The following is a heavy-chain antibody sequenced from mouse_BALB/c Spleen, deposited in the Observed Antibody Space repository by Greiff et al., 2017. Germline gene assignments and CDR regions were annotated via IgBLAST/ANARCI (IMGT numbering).Heavy chain of an antibody. CDR1: GFSLTSYG. J-gene: IGHJ3*01. CDR3: AKPGGRGLLAWFAY. CDR2: IWGDGST. V-gene: IGHV2-3*01. Sequence: VQRVESGPGLVAPSQSLSITCTVSGFSLTSYGVSWVRQPPGKGLEWLGVIWGDGSTNYHSALISRLSISKDNSKSQVFLKLNSLQTDDTATYYCAKPGGRGLLAWFAYWGQGTLVTVSA. D-gene: IGHD3-3*01.